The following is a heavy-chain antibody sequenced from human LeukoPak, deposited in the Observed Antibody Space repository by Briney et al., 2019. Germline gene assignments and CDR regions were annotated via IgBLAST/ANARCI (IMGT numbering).Heavy chain of an antibody. J-gene: IGHJ3*02. Sequence: GSSVKDSCKASGDNFNNYAVNWVRQAPGQGLQWMGRIIPALDRASYAHNFQGRLTITADKSTKTAYMELMSLQSEDTGLYFCARRTHAVDDASDISGPRKMLTASS. CDR1: GDNFNNYA. CDR2: IIPALDRA. D-gene: IGHD2-21*01. V-gene: IGHV1-69*04. CDR3: ARRTHAVDDASDI.